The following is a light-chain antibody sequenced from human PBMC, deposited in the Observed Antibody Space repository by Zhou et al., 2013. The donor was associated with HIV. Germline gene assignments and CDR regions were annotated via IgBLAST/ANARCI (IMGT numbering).Light chain of an antibody. Sequence: DIQMTQSPSTVAASVGDRVTISCRASQDISTWLAWFQQKPGKTPSLLIYGASTLQRGVPSRFSGSGSGTDFTLTITSLQPEDFATYYCQQYSAYSWTFGQGTSVELK. V-gene: IGKV1-12*01. CDR1: QDISTW. CDR2: GAS. CDR3: QQYSAYSWT. J-gene: IGKJ1*01.